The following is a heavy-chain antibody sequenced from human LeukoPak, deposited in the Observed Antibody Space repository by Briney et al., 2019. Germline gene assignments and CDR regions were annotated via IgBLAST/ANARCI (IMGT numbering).Heavy chain of an antibody. Sequence: PGGSLRLSCAASGFTFSNYWMTLVRQAPGKGLEWVANIKQDGSEKYYVDSVKGRFTISRNNAKNSLFLQMNSLRAEDTAVYYCARDVSDENGSSSRIHLDSWGQGTLVSVSP. J-gene: IGHJ4*02. CDR2: IKQDGSEK. D-gene: IGHD6-6*01. V-gene: IGHV3-7*01. CDR1: GFTFSNYW. CDR3: ARDVSDENGSSSRIHLDS.